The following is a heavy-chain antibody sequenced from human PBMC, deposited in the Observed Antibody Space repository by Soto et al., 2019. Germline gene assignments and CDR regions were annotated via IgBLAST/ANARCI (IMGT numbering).Heavy chain of an antibody. CDR3: ARVLGWAVVVPAATQDWFDP. Sequence: ASVKVSCKASGYTFTSYGISWVRQAPGQGLEWMGWISAYNGNTNYAQKLQGRVTMTTDTSTSTAYMELRSLRSDDTAVYYCARVLGWAVVVPAATQDWFDPWGQGTLVTVSS. CDR2: ISAYNGNT. CDR1: GYTFTSYG. J-gene: IGHJ5*02. D-gene: IGHD2-2*01. V-gene: IGHV1-18*01.